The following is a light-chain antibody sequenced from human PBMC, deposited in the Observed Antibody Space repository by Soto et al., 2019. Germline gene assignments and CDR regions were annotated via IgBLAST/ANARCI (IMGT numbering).Light chain of an antibody. V-gene: IGKV1-5*01. CDR1: QSINRW. CDR3: QEYNTYSWA. CDR2: DAS. J-gene: IGKJ1*01. Sequence: DIPMSQSPSSLSASVGDSVTITCRASQSINRWLAWYQQKPGRAPKLLIYDASNLQSGVPSRFSGSGSGTEFALTISSLQPDDFATYLCQEYNTYSWAFGQGTKVEIK.